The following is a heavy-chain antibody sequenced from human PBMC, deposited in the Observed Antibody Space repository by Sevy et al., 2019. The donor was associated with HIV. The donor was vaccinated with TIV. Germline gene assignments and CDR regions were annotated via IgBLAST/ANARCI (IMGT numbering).Heavy chain of an antibody. J-gene: IGHJ4*02. CDR1: NFTFANAW. CDR3: TTDLGNY. V-gene: IGHV3-15*07. Sequence: GGSLRLSCAASNFTFANAWMNWVRQAPGKWLEWVGLIKRKSEGGATDYAAPVKGRFTISRDESKNTLYLQMNNLRTEDTALYFCTTDLGNYWGQGTLVTVSS. CDR2: IKRKSEGGAT.